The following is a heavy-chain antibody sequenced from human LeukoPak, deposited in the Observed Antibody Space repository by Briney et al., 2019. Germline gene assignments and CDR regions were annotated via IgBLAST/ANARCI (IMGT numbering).Heavy chain of an antibody. CDR2: INHSGST. J-gene: IGHJ4*02. D-gene: IGHD3-10*01. CDR3: ARHVPHARYYYGSGSYYSSPKYYFDY. Sequence: NPSETLSLTCAVYGGSFSGYYWSWIRQPPGKGLEWIGEINHSGSTNYNPSLKSRVTISVDTSKNQSSLKLSSVTAADTAVYYCARHVPHARYYYGSGSYYSSPKYYFDYWGQGTLVTVSS. CDR1: GGSFSGYY. V-gene: IGHV4-34*01.